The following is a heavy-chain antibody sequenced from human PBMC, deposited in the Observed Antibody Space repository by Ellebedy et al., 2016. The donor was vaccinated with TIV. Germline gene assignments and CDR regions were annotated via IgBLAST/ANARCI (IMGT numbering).Heavy chain of an antibody. J-gene: IGHJ6*02. CDR3: AKSEYQLSGSLDGMDV. Sequence: GESLKIYCAASGFTFSSYGMPWVRQAQGKGLEWVAFIRYDGSNKYYADSVKGRFTISRDNSKNTLYLQMNSLRAEDTAVYYCAKSEYQLSGSLDGMDVWGQGTTVTVSS. CDR1: GFTFSSYG. CDR2: IRYDGSNK. V-gene: IGHV3-30*02. D-gene: IGHD2-2*01.